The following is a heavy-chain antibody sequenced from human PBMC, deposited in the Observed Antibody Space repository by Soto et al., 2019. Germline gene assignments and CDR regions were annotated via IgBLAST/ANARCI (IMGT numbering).Heavy chain of an antibody. V-gene: IGHV4-34*01. CDR3: VGGRGRLVGFDY. D-gene: IGHD1-26*01. CDR1: GGSFSDYY. Sequence: TSETLSLTCAVNGGSFSDYYWSWIRQSPGKGLEWIAEINYSGTTNYSPSLKSRVTMSVDTSKKQFSLKLSSVAAADTAVYFCVGGRGRLVGFDYWGQGTLVTVSS. J-gene: IGHJ4*02. CDR2: INYSGTT.